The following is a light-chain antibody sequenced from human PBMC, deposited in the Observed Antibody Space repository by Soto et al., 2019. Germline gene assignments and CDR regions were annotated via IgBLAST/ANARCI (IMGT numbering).Light chain of an antibody. CDR2: AAS. CDR1: QSVNKW. V-gene: IGKV1-5*01. J-gene: IGKJ1*01. CDR3: QQYGSSGT. Sequence: DIQMTQSPSTLSGSVGDRVTIACRASQSVNKWLAWFQQKPGKAPKLLIYAASSLQSGVPSRFSGSGSGTDFTLTISRLEPEDFAVYYCQQYGSSGTFGQGTKVDI.